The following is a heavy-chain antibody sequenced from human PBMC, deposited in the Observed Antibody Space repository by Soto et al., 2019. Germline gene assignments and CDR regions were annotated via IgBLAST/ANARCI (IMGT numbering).Heavy chain of an antibody. CDR2: VYPSGNT. CDR1: VSSVSGDFY. CDR3: VDYSASPNWFGR. D-gene: IGHD6-13*01. Sequence: SETLSLTCAVSVSSVSGDFYWAWIRHPPGKGLDWIGSVYPSGNTYYLPSLRGRISLSIDKSKNQISLTLTSVTAADTALFYCVDYSASPNWFGRCGQGTLVTVSS. J-gene: IGHJ5*02. V-gene: IGHV4-38-2*01.